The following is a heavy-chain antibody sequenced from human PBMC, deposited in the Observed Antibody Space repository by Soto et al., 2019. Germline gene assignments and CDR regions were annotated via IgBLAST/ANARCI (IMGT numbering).Heavy chain of an antibody. CDR1: GFTFSSYA. Sequence: EVQLLESGGGLVQPGGSLRLSCAASGFTFSSYAMSWVRQAPGKGLEWVSAISGSGISTYYADSVKGRFTISRDNSKNSVYLQMNSLRAEDTAVYYCGKEGEHSSGWANFDYWGQGTLVTVSS. CDR2: ISGSGIST. CDR3: GKEGEHSSGWANFDY. D-gene: IGHD6-19*01. V-gene: IGHV3-23*01. J-gene: IGHJ4*02.